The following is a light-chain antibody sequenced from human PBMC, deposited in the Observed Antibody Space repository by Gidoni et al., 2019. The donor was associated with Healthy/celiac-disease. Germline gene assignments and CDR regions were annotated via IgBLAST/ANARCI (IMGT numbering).Light chain of an antibody. Sequence: EIVLTQSQATLSLSPGERATLSCRASQSVSSYLAWYQQKPGQAPRLLIYDASNRATGIPARFSGSGSGTDFTLTISSLEPEDFAVYSCQQRSNWPPKLTFXGXTKVEIK. V-gene: IGKV3-11*01. CDR3: QQRSNWPPKLT. CDR1: QSVSSY. J-gene: IGKJ4*01. CDR2: DAS.